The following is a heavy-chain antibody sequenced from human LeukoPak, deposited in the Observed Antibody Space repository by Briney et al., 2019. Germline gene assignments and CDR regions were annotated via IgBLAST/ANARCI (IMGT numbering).Heavy chain of an antibody. CDR1: GGSISSYY. CDR3: ARWSWSGYEHDY. J-gene: IGHJ4*02. D-gene: IGHD3-3*01. V-gene: IGHV4-4*09. CDR2: IYTSGST. Sequence: SETLSLTCTVSGGSISSYYWSWIRQPPGKGLEWIGYIYTSGSTNYNPSLKSRVTISVDTSKNQFSLKLSSVTAADTAVYYCARWSWSGYEHDYWGQGTLVTVSS.